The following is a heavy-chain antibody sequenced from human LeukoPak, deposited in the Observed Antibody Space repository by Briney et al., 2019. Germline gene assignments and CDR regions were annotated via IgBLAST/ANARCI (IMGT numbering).Heavy chain of an antibody. D-gene: IGHD3-3*01. V-gene: IGHV3-7*01. CDR1: GLIFDDYT. Sequence: GGSLRLSCAASGLIFDDYTMHWVRQAPGKGLEWVANIKHDGCDKYYVDSVKRRFTISRDNAKNSLYLQMNSLRAEDTAVYHCARRITIFAPDYMDVWGKGTAVTVSS. CDR3: ARRITIFAPDYMDV. CDR2: IKHDGCDK. J-gene: IGHJ6*03.